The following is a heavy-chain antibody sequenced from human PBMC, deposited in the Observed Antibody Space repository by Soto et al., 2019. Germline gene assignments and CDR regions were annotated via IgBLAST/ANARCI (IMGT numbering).Heavy chain of an antibody. V-gene: IGHV1-69*12. CDR1: GGTFSSYA. J-gene: IGHJ5*02. D-gene: IGHD6-19*01. CDR2: IIPIFGTA. CDR3: ARDGKADSSGWYRWFDP. Sequence: QVQLVQSGAEVKKPGSSVKVSCKASGGTFSSYAISWVRQAPGQGLEWMGGIIPIFGTANYAQKFQGRVTITADESTNTAYMELSSLRSEDTAVYYCARDGKADSSGWYRWFDPWGQGTLVTVSS.